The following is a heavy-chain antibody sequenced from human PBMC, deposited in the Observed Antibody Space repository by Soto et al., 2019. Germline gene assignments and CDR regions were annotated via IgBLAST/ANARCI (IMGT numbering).Heavy chain of an antibody. D-gene: IGHD2-15*01. CDR3: TTRHIVVPSDY. V-gene: IGHV3-15*01. Sequence: GGSLRLSCTVSAVSEFSLSDQYMDWVRQAPGKGLEWVGRIKSKTDGGTTDYAAPVKGRFTISRDDSKNTLYLQMNSLKTEDTAVYYCTTRHIVVPSDYWGQGTLVTVSS. CDR2: IKSKTDGGTT. J-gene: IGHJ4*02. CDR1: EFSLSDQY.